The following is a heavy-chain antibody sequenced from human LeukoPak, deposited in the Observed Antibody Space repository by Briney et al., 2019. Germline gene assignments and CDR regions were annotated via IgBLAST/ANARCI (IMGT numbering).Heavy chain of an antibody. J-gene: IGHJ4*02. CDR3: ARSYYDSSGYYDRPRIIIDY. D-gene: IGHD3-22*01. CDR2: IDWDDDK. Sequence: SGPTLVNPTQTLTLTCTFSGFSLSTSGMCVSWIRQPPGKALEWLALIDWDDDKHYSTSLKIRLTISKDTSKNQVVLTMTNMDPVDTATYYCARSYYDSSGYYDRPRIIIDYWGQGTLVTVSS. V-gene: IGHV2-70*01. CDR1: GFSLSTSGMC.